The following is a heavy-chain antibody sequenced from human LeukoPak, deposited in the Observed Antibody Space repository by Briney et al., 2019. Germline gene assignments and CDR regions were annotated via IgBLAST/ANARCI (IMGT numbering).Heavy chain of an antibody. V-gene: IGHV1-18*01. Sequence: ASVTVSFTASGYTFTIYGIGWVRQAPGQGLEWMGWISAYNGNTNYAQKLQGRVTITTDTSTSTAYMELRSLRSDDTAVYYCARDSSLGGSYQRWFDYWGQGTLVTVSS. J-gene: IGHJ4*02. D-gene: IGHD1-26*01. CDR2: ISAYNGNT. CDR3: ARDSSLGGSYQRWFDY. CDR1: GYTFTIYG.